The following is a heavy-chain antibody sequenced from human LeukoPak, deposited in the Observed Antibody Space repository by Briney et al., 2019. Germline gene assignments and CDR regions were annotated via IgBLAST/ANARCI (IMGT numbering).Heavy chain of an antibody. CDR3: ASSGYSGYDVDY. CDR1: GFTFSSYE. CDR2: ISSSGSTI. Sequence: GGSLRLSCAASGFTFSSYEMNWVRQAPGKGLEWVSYISSSGSTIYYADSVKGRFTISRDNAKNSLYLQMNSLRAEDTAVYYCASSGYSGYDVDYWGQGTLVTVSS. D-gene: IGHD5-12*01. J-gene: IGHJ4*02. V-gene: IGHV3-48*03.